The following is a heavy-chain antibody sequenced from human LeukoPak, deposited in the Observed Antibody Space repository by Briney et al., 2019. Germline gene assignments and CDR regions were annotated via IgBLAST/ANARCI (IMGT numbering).Heavy chain of an antibody. D-gene: IGHD2-2*01. CDR1: GFTFDDYG. Sequence: GGSLRLSCAASGFTFDDYGMSWVRQAPGNGLEWVSGINWNGGSTGYADSVKGRFTISRDNAKNSLYLQMNSLRAEDTALYYCARTRVPAAPFDYWGQGTLVTVSS. CDR3: ARTRVPAAPFDY. J-gene: IGHJ4*02. CDR2: INWNGGST. V-gene: IGHV3-20*04.